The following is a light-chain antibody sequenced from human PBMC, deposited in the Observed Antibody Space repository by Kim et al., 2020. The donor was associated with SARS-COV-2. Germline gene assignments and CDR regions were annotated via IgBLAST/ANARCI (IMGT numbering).Light chain of an antibody. CDR1: GLRVYY. V-gene: IGLV3-19*01. J-gene: IGLJ2*01. Sequence: SSELTQDPGVSVALGQTVTITCQGDGLRVYYASWYQQKPGQAPLLVMYGKNSRPSGIPDRFSGSSSGNTASLTITGAQAEDEADYYCNSRDNSGYYVVFGGGTQLTVL. CDR2: GKN. CDR3: NSRDNSGYYVV.